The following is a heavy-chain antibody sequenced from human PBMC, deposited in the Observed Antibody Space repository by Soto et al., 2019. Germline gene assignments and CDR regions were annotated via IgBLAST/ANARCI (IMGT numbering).Heavy chain of an antibody. J-gene: IGHJ6*02. CDR3: ARGGLGGGYGMDV. D-gene: IGHD3-16*01. CDR1: GFTFSSYW. CDR2: INSDGSST. Sequence: EVQLVESGGGLVQPGGSLRLSCAASGFTFSSYWMHWVRQAPWKGLVWVSRINSDGSSTSYADSVKGRFTISRDNAKNTLYLQMNSLRAEDTAVYYCARGGLGGGYGMDVWGQGTTVTVSS. V-gene: IGHV3-74*01.